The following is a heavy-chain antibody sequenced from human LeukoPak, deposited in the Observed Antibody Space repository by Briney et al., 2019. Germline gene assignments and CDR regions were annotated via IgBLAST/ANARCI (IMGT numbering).Heavy chain of an antibody. CDR3: ARDGGFYYTASPNSWFDP. D-gene: IGHD2-15*01. J-gene: IGHJ5*02. V-gene: IGHV4-38-2*02. CDR1: GYSISSDYC. Sequence: SETLSLTCIVSGYSISSDYCWGWIRQAPGKGLEWIGSISHRGSPYYNPSLQSRVTMSADTPNNQFSLRLSSVTAADTAVYYCARDGGFYYTASPNSWFDPWGQGTLVTVSS. CDR2: ISHRGSP.